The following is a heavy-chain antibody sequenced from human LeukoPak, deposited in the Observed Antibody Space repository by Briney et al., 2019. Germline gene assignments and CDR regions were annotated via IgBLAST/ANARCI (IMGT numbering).Heavy chain of an antibody. Sequence: GGSLRLSCAASGFTVSSNYMGWVRQAPGKGLEWVSVIYSGGSTYYADSVKGRFTISRDNSENTLYLQMNSLRAEDTAVYYCARGPPSMVRGATDYWGQGTLVTVSS. J-gene: IGHJ4*02. CDR3: ARGPPSMVRGATDY. D-gene: IGHD3-10*01. CDR1: GFTVSSNY. V-gene: IGHV3-53*01. CDR2: IYSGGST.